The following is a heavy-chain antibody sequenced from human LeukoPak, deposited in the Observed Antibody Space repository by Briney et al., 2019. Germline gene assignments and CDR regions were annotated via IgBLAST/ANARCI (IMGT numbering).Heavy chain of an antibody. J-gene: IGHJ4*02. CDR1: GGSISSSNYY. D-gene: IGHD3-10*01. CDR2: IYYSGSS. Sequence: SETLSLTCTVSGGSISSSNYYWGWIRQPPGKGLECIGSIYYSGSSYYNPSLKSRVTISVDTSKNQFSLKLSSVIAADTAVYYCLNTYHKGSGSYWGYIDNWGQGTLVTVSS. CDR3: LNTYHKGSGSYWGYIDN. V-gene: IGHV4-39*01.